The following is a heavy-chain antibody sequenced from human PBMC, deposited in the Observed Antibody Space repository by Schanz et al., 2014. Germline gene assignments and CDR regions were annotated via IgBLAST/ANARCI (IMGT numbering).Heavy chain of an antibody. CDR3: TTPDYYGSGSYSDAFDI. CDR1: GFTFNYAW. CDR2: IKSESDGGTT. D-gene: IGHD3-10*01. Sequence: EVQLVESGGGLVKLGGSLRLSCAASGFTFNYAWMNWVRQAPGKGLEWVARIKSESDGGTTDYAAPVQGRFTISRDDSKSTLYLQMNSLKTEDTAVYYCTTPDYYGSGSYSDAFDIWGQGTKVTVSS. V-gene: IGHV3-15*01. J-gene: IGHJ3*02.